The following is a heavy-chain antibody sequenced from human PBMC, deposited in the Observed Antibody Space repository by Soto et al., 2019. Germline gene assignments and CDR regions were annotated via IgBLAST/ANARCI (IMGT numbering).Heavy chain of an antibody. D-gene: IGHD3-22*01. V-gene: IGHV1-8*01. J-gene: IGHJ4*02. CDR2: MNPNSGNT. CDR1: GYTFTSYD. CDR3: AYDSSGYRLVSLFY. Sequence: ASVKVSCKASGYTFTSYDINWVRQATGQGLEWMGWMNPNSGNTGYAQKFQGRVTVTRDTSASTAYMELSSLRSEDTAVYYCAYDSSGYRLVSLFYWGQGTLVTVSS.